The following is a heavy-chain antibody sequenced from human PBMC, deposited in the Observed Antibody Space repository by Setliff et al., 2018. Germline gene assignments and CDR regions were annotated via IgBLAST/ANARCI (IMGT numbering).Heavy chain of an antibody. CDR2: INHSGST. J-gene: IGHJ5*02. V-gene: IGHV4-34*01. D-gene: IGHD3-10*01. CDR3: ARGKGSWVLLRWFDP. CDR1: GGSFSGYY. Sequence: SETLSLTCAVYGGSFSGYYWTWIRQPPGKGLEWIGEINHSGSTNYNPTLKSRVTISVDTSKNQFSLKLSSVTAADTAVYYCARGKGSWVLLRWFDPWGQGTLVTVS.